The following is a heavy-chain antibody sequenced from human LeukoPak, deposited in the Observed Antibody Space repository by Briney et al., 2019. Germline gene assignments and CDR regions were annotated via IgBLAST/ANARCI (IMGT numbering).Heavy chain of an antibody. CDR1: GGTFSSYA. Sequence: SVNVSCKASGGTFSSYAISWVRQAPGQGLEWMGRIIPILGIANYAQKFQGRVTITADKSTSTAYMELSSLRSEDTAVYYCARPIMITFGGVIGTDDAFDIWGQGTMVTVSS. CDR2: IIPILGIA. J-gene: IGHJ3*02. CDR3: ARPIMITFGGVIGTDDAFDI. D-gene: IGHD3-16*02. V-gene: IGHV1-69*04.